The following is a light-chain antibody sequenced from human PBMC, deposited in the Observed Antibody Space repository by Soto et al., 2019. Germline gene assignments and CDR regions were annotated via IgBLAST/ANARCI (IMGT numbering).Light chain of an antibody. J-gene: IGKJ4*01. Sequence: DIQMTQSPSSLSASVGDRVTITCQASQNINNYLNWYQQKPGRAPKLLIYDASNLEAGVPSRFRGSGSGTDFTFTINRLEPEDFAVYYCQWSGGSVSFGGGTKVE. CDR1: QNINNY. CDR3: QWSGGSVS. V-gene: IGKV1-33*01. CDR2: DAS.